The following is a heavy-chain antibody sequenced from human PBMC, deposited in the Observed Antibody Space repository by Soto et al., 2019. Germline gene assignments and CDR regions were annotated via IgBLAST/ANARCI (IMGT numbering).Heavy chain of an antibody. V-gene: IGHV3-30-3*01. CDR2: ISYDGSNK. J-gene: IGHJ4*02. CDR3: ARDLTPVPPNFDY. CDR1: GFTFSSYA. Sequence: QVQLVESGGGVVQPGRSLRLSCAASGFTFSSYAMHWVRQAPGKGLEWVAVISYDGSNKYYADSVKGRFTISRDNSKNTLYLQMNSLGAEDTAVYYCARDLTPVPPNFDYWGQGTLVTVSS. D-gene: IGHD4-4*01.